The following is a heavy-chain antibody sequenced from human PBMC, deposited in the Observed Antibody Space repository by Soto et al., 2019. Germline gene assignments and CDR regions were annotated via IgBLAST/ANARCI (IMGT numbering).Heavy chain of an antibody. J-gene: IGHJ4*02. CDR1: GGSISSGDYY. CDR2: IYYSGST. V-gene: IGHV4-30-4*01. D-gene: IGHD3-3*01. CDR3: ARSVLSLYDFWSGYPLAFDY. Sequence: SETLSLTCTVSGGSISSGDYYWSWIRQPPGKGLEWIGYIYYSGSTYYNPSLKSRVTISVDTSKNQFSLKLSSVTAADTAVYYCARSVLSLYDFWSGYPLAFDYWGQGTLVTVSS.